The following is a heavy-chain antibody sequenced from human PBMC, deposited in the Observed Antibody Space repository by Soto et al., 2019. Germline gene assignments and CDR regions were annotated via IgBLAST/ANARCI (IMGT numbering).Heavy chain of an antibody. D-gene: IGHD5-18*01. CDR2: IFYSGST. CDR1: GGSISNYH. J-gene: IGHJ5*02. Sequence: SLTCTVSGGSISNYHWSWIRQPPGRGLEWIGHIFYSGSTNYNPALKSRVTISVDTSKSQFSLKLSSVTAADTAVYYCAKDSGYNYGYFRWFDPWGQGTLVTVSS. V-gene: IGHV4-59*01. CDR3: AKDSGYNYGYFRWFDP.